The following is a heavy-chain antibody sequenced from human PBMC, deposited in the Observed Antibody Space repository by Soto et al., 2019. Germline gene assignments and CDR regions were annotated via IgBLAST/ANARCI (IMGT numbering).Heavy chain of an antibody. J-gene: IGHJ3*02. CDR1: GGTFSSYA. Sequence: SVEVSCKASGGTFSSYAISSVRQAPGQGLEWMGGIIPIFGTANHAQKFQGRVTITADESTSTAYMELSSLRSEDTAVYYCARDVSGSYLLAFDIWGQGTKVTVSS. V-gene: IGHV1-69*01. CDR2: IIPIFGTA. D-gene: IGHD1-26*01. CDR3: ARDVSGSYLLAFDI.